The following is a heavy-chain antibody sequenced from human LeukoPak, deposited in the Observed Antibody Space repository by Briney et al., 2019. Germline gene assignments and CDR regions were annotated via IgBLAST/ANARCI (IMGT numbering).Heavy chain of an antibody. CDR3: ARRQYYYDSSGYLVWDAFDI. CDR1: GGSISSYY. Sequence: PSETLSLTCTVSGGSISSYYWCWIRQPPGKGLEWIGYIHYSGSTNYNPSLKSRVTISVDTSKNQFSLKLSSVTAADTAVYYCARRQYYYDSSGYLVWDAFDIWGQGTMVTVSS. D-gene: IGHD3-22*01. J-gene: IGHJ3*02. CDR2: IHYSGST. V-gene: IGHV4-59*08.